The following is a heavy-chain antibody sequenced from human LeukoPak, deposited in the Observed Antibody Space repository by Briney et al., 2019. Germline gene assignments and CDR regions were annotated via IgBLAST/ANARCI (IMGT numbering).Heavy chain of an antibody. CDR1: GFTFSSYA. V-gene: IGHV3-23*01. J-gene: IGHJ4*02. Sequence: GGSLRLSCAASGFTFSSYAMSWVRQATGKGLEWVSAISGSGNYTYYADSVKGRFTSSRDNSKNTLYLQMNSLRAEDTAVYYCAKFYSGSYQYFEYWGQGTLVTVSS. D-gene: IGHD1-26*01. CDR3: AKFYSGSYQYFEY. CDR2: ISGSGNYT.